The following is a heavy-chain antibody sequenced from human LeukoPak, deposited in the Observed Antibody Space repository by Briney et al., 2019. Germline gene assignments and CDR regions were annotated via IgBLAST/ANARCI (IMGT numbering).Heavy chain of an antibody. J-gene: IGHJ5*02. Sequence: SETLSLTCAVYGGSFSGYYWSWIRQPPGKGLEWIGEINHSGSTNYNPSLKSRVTISVDTSKNQFSLKLSSATAADTAVYYSARGRRARGISAWFDPWGQGTLVTVSS. CDR3: ARGRRARGISAWFDP. CDR2: INHSGST. V-gene: IGHV4-34*01. CDR1: GGSFSGYY. D-gene: IGHD3-10*01.